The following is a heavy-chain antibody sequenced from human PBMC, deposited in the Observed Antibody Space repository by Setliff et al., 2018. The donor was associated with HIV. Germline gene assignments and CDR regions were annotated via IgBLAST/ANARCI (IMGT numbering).Heavy chain of an antibody. CDR3: ARDRVVGATLDPLDL. J-gene: IGHJ3*01. CDR1: GFTPAFPFNSYW. Sequence: GGSLRLSCVGSGFTPAFPFNSYWMSWVRQAPGKGLEWVANIKQDGSEKYYMDSVKGRFTISRDNAKNSLYLQMNSLRAEDTAVYYCARDRVVGATLDPLDLWGQGTMVTVSS. CDR2: IKQDGSEK. D-gene: IGHD1-26*01. V-gene: IGHV3-7*01.